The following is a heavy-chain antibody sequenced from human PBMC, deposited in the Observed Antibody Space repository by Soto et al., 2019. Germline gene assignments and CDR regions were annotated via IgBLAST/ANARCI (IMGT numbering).Heavy chain of an antibody. D-gene: IGHD2-2*01. J-gene: IGHJ4*02. CDR3: AKDCEYSTDWYTGDY. CDR1: GFTFSSYA. Sequence: PGGSLRLSCAASGFTFSSYAMSWVRQAPGKGLEWVSAISGSGGSTYYADSVKGRFTISRDNSKNTLYLQMFSLRAEDTAVYFCAKDCEYSTDWYTGDYWGQGTLVTVSS. CDR2: ISGSGGST. V-gene: IGHV3-23*01.